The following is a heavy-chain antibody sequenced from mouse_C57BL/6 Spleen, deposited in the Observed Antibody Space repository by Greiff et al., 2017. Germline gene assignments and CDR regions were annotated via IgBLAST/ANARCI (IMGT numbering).Heavy chain of an antibody. Sequence: EVQLQQSGPGLVKPSQSLSLTCSVTGYSITSGYYWNWIRQFPGNKLEWMGYISYDGSNNYNPSLKNRISITRDTPKNQFFLKLNSVTTEDTATYYCARVGGSSYGYFDYWGQGTTLTVSS. CDR3: ARVGGSSYGYFDY. V-gene: IGHV3-6*01. D-gene: IGHD1-1*01. CDR2: ISYDGSN. CDR1: GYSITSGYY. J-gene: IGHJ2*01.